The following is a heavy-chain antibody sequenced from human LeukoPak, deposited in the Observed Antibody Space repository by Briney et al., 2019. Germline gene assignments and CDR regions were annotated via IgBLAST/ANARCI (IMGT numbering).Heavy chain of an antibody. V-gene: IGHV4-39*01. CDR3: ARRERVVYAIGAPMDAFDI. CDR1: GGSISSSSYY. Sequence: SETLSLTCTVSGGSISSSSYYWGWIRQPPGKGLEWIGSIYYTGSTYYNPSLKSRVTISVDTSKNQFSLKLSSVTAADTAVYYCARRERVVYAIGAPMDAFDIWGQGTMVTVSS. CDR2: IYYTGST. D-gene: IGHD2-8*02. J-gene: IGHJ3*02.